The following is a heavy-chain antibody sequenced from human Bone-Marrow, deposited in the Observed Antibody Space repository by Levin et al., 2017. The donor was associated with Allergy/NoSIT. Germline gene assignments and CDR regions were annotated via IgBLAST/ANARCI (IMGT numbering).Heavy chain of an antibody. CDR2: IDWDEDK. CDR1: GFSLNTSGTC. D-gene: IGHD3-10*01. Sequence: SGPTLVKPTQTLTLTCTFSGFSLNTSGTCINWIRQPPGKAPEWLARIDWDEDKYYRASLKTRLTISKDPSTNRVVLTMTDMDPADTGTYYCARMINYFGSGSPLMDVWGQGTTVTVSS. V-gene: IGHV2-70*11. J-gene: IGHJ6*02. CDR3: ARMINYFGSGSPLMDV.